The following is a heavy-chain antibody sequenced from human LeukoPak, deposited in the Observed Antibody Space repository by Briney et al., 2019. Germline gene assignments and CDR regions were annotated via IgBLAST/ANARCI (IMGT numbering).Heavy chain of an antibody. J-gene: IGHJ4*02. CDR3: ARGTLHTIFGVVPPFDY. CDR1: GGSISSYY. CDR2: IYYSGST. Sequence: SETLSLTCTVSGGSISSYYWSWIRQPPGKGLEWIGYIYYSGSTNYNPSLKSRVTISVDTSKNQFSLKLSSVTAADTAVYYCARGTLHTIFGVVPPFDYWGQGTLVTVSS. D-gene: IGHD3-3*01. V-gene: IGHV4-59*01.